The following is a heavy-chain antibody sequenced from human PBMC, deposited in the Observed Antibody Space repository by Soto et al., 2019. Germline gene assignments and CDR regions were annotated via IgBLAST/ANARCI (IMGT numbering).Heavy chain of an antibody. Sequence: QVQLVQSGAKVKKPGSSVKVSCKASGDTFSSYAISWVRQAPGQGLEWMGGIIPILGTPNYAQKFQGRVTITADKSTSTAYMELSSLRSEDTAVYYCARERSRYDRSGYYRPDYWGQGTLVTVSS. V-gene: IGHV1-69*06. CDR3: ARERSRYDRSGYYRPDY. J-gene: IGHJ4*02. CDR2: IIPILGTP. CDR1: GDTFSSYA. D-gene: IGHD3-22*01.